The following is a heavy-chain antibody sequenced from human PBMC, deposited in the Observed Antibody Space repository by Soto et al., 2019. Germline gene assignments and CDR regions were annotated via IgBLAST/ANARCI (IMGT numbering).Heavy chain of an antibody. CDR3: ARARSGVAFFAVVRGQTYYYYYMDV. Sequence: SVKVSCKASGFTFTNSAIQWVRQARGQRLEWIGWIVVGSGNTDYAQKFQERLTITRNTSISTAYMELSSLRSEDTAVYYCARARSGVAFFAVVRGQTYYYYYMDVWGKGTTVTVSS. J-gene: IGHJ6*03. CDR2: IVVGSGNT. V-gene: IGHV1-58*02. D-gene: IGHD3-10*01. CDR1: GFTFTNSA.